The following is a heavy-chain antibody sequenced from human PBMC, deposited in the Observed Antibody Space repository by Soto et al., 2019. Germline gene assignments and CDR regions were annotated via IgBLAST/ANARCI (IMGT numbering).Heavy chain of an antibody. CDR2: ITGSGDRT. Sequence: EVQLLESGGDLVQPGGSLRLSCAASGFTFSTYAMRWVRQAPGKGLEWVSSITGSGDRTYYADSVKGRFTISRDNSQSTLHLQMNSLRAEDTAVYYCARMYSSSCDYWRQGTLVTVSS. V-gene: IGHV3-23*01. CDR1: GFTFSTYA. CDR3: ARMYSSSCDY. D-gene: IGHD6-13*01. J-gene: IGHJ4*02.